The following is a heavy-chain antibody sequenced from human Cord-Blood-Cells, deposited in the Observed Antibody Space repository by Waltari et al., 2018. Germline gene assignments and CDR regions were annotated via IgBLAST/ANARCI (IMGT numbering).Heavy chain of an antibody. Sequence: QVQLVESGGGVVQPGRSLRLSCAASGFTFSSYAMHWVRQAPGKGLEWVAVISYDGSNKYSADSVKGRFTIARDNSKNTLYLQMNSLRAEDTAVYYCAKIPSSGLDYWGQGTLVTVSS. D-gene: IGHD3-22*01. CDR2: ISYDGSNK. J-gene: IGHJ4*02. CDR3: AKIPSSGLDY. CDR1: GFTFSSYA. V-gene: IGHV3-30-3*02.